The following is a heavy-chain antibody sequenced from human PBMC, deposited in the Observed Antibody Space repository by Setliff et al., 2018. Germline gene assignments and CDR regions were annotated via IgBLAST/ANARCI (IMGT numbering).Heavy chain of an antibody. J-gene: IGHJ5*02. V-gene: IGHV3-23*01. CDR2: ISGSGGST. CDR3: AKSWVVPAAITFSGFDP. D-gene: IGHD2-2*01. CDR1: GFTFSSYA. Sequence: PGGSLRLSCAASGFTFSSYAMSWVRQAPGKGLEWGSAISGSGGSTYYADSVKGRFTISRDNSKNTLYLQMNSLRAEDTAVYYCAKSWVVPAAITFSGFDPWGQGTLVTVSS.